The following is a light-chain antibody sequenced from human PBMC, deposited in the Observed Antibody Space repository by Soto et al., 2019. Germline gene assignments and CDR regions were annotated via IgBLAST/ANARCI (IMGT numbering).Light chain of an antibody. Sequence: DIQLTQSPSFLSASVGDRVTITCRASQGISSYLAWYQQKPGKAPNILIYAASSLHSGVPARFGGSGSGTEFTLTISRLQPDDFETYYCQQYNVYSWTFGQGTKVDIK. V-gene: IGKV1-9*01. J-gene: IGKJ1*01. CDR3: QQYNVYSWT. CDR2: AAS. CDR1: QGISSY.